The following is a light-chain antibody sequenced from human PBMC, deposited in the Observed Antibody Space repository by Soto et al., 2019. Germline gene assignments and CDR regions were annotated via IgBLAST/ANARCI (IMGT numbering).Light chain of an antibody. CDR2: SAS. V-gene: IGKV3-15*01. CDR3: QQYVIWPPTFT. CDR1: QSVRSN. Sequence: IVMTQSPATLSVSPGERVTLSCRASQSVRSNLAWYQQKPGQAPRLLIYSASTRATGIPARFSGSGSGTEFTLAITSLQSEDFAVYFCQQYVIWPPTFTFGQGTKLEIK. J-gene: IGKJ2*01.